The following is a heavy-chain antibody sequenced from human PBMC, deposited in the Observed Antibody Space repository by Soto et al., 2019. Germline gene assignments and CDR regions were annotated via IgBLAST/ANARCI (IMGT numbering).Heavy chain of an antibody. Sequence: QVQLVQSGAEVKKPGSSVKVSCKASGGTFSSYAISWVRQAPGQGLEWMGGIIPIFGTANYAQKFQGRVTMTADESTSTAYMALSSLRSEDTAVYYCARAPHCGGDWYTPWFDPWGQGTLVTVSS. D-gene: IGHD2-21*02. CDR3: ARAPHCGGDWYTPWFDP. CDR2: IIPIFGTA. J-gene: IGHJ5*02. V-gene: IGHV1-69*01. CDR1: GGTFSSYA.